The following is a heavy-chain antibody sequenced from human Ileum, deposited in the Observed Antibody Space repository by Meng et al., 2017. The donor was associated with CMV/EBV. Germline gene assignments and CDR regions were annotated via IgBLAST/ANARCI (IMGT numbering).Heavy chain of an antibody. V-gene: IGHV3-30*03. CDR1: GFTFGRAD. CDR2: ISEFGNMK. Sequence: ASGFTFGRADMQGVRQAPGKGVGWVAVISEFGNMKIEADAEKGRFTISRDNSKNTLYHQMDSLRVDDTAVYYCARDLVVGIPDYLDFWGQGTLVTVSS. D-gene: IGHD2-15*01. J-gene: IGHJ4*02. CDR3: ARDLVVGIPDYLDF.